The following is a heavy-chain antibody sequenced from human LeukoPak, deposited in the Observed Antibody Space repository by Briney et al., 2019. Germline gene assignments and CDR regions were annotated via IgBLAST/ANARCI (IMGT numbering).Heavy chain of an antibody. CDR2: IDDIGFT. CDR3: ARGTTVATRHYYSYYMDA. V-gene: IGHV4-59*11. CDR1: GASISDHS. Sequence: PSETLSLTCSVSGASISDHSWSWIRQPPGKGLEWIANIDDIGFTNDNPSLKSRVTSSIDTSKNQFSLRLTSVTAADTAVYYCARGTTVATRHYYSYYMDAWGRGTTVTVSS. D-gene: IGHD4-23*01. J-gene: IGHJ6*03.